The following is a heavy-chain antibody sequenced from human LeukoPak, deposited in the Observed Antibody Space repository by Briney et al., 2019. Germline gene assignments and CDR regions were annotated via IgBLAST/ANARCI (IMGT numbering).Heavy chain of an antibody. Sequence: GGSLRLSCAASRFTFSDYYMDWVRQAPGKGLEWVGLSRTKSDSYSTEYAASVRGRFSILRDESKNSAYLQMNSLRTEDTAVYFCVREYFYGMDVWGQGTTVTVSS. J-gene: IGHJ6*02. CDR3: VREYFYGMDV. V-gene: IGHV3-72*01. CDR1: RFTFSDYY. CDR2: SRTKSDSYST.